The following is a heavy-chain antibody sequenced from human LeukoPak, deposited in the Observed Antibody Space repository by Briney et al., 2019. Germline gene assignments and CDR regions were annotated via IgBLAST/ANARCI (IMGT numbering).Heavy chain of an antibody. D-gene: IGHD5-12*01. CDR1: GYTFTDYY. V-gene: IGHV1-2*02. CDR3: ARDMGRYSGYDYDY. Sequence: EASVKVSCKTSGYTFTDYYLHWVRQAPGQGLEWVGWIHPNTGATHYAQKFQGRLTMTRDTSISTVYMELTRLRSNDTAVYYCARDMGRYSGYDYDYWGQGTLVTVSS. CDR2: IHPNTGAT. J-gene: IGHJ4*02.